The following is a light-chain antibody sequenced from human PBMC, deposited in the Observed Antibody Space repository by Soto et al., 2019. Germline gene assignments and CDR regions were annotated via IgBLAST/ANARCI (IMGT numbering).Light chain of an antibody. J-gene: IGKJ1*01. CDR3: QQSYSTPRT. V-gene: IGKV1-39*01. CDR1: QSISNY. CDR2: AVS. Sequence: DIQMTQSPSPLSASVGDRVTITCRASQSISNYLNWYQQKPGKAPKLLMYAVSSLQSGVPSRFSGSGSGTDFTLTISSLQPEDFATYYCQQSYSTPRTFGQGTKVEIK.